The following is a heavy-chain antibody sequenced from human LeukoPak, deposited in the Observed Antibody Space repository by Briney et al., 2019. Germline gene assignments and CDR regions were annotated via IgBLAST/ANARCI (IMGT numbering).Heavy chain of an antibody. CDR3: ARDLIGGVRGVITYYFDY. Sequence: EASVKVSCKASGYTFTSYGISWVRQAPGQGLEWMGWISSYNGNTNYAQKLQGRVTMTTDTSTSTAYMELRSLRSDDTAVYYCARDLIGGVRGVITYYFDYWGQGTLVTVSS. D-gene: IGHD3-10*01. CDR2: ISSYNGNT. J-gene: IGHJ4*02. CDR1: GYTFTSYG. V-gene: IGHV1-18*01.